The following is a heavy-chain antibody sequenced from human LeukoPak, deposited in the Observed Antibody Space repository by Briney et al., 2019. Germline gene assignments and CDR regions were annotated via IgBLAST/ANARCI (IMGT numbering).Heavy chain of an antibody. J-gene: IGHJ6*03. D-gene: IGHD2-2*01. V-gene: IGHV1-2*02. CDR3: ARSYCSSTSCSDYMDV. CDR1: GYTFTGYY. Sequence: ASVKVSCKASGYTFTGYYMHWVRQAPGQGLEWMGWINPNSGGTNYAQKFQGRVTMTRDTSISTAYMEVSRLTSDDTAVYYCARSYCSSTSCSDYMDVWAKGTTVTISS. CDR2: INPNSGGT.